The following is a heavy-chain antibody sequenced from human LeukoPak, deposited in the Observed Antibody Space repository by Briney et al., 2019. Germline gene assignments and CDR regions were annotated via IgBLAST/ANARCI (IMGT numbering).Heavy chain of an antibody. V-gene: IGHV3-15*01. J-gene: IGHJ4*02. CDR2: IKSKTDGGTT. Sequence: GGSLRLSCTTSGFTVGDYTMSWVRQAPGKGLEWGGRIKSKTDGGTTDYAAPVKGRFTISRDDSKNTLYLQMNSLKTEDTAVYYCTTPGGSGWYRTYFDYWGQGTLVTVSS. CDR3: TTPGGSGWYRTYFDY. D-gene: IGHD6-19*01. CDR1: GFTVGDYT.